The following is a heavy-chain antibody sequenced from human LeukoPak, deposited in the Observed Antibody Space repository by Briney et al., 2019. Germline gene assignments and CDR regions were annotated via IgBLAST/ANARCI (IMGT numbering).Heavy chain of an antibody. CDR1: GGSISSYY. D-gene: IGHD6-19*01. V-gene: IGHV4-59*08. J-gene: IGHJ4*02. Sequence: SETLSLTYTVSGGSISSYYWSWIRQPPGKGLEWIGYIYYSGSTNYNPSLKSRVTISVDTSKNQFSLKLSSVTAADTAVYYCARHGRGSGHPFDYWGQGTLVTVSS. CDR2: IYYSGST. CDR3: ARHGRGSGHPFDY.